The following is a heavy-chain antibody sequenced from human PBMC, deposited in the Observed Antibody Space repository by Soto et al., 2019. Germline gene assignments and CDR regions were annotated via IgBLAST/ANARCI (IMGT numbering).Heavy chain of an antibody. J-gene: IGHJ4*02. CDR1: GFSLTTRGMT. CDR2: ST. Sequence: SGPTLVNPTQTLTLTCTVSGFSLTTRGMTLGWIRQPPGKAPEWLALSTQYSPSLQSRLTFTEDTSKNQVVLTMTNMDPVDTATYYCTLRQDTSRGPIYWGQGIMVTVSS. D-gene: IGHD6-13*01. CDR3: TLRQDTSRGPIY. V-gene: IGHV2-5*01.